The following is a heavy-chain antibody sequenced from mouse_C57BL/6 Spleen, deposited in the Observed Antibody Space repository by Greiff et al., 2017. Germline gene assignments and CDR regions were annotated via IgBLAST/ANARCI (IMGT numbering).Heavy chain of an antibody. CDR1: GYTFTSYW. CDR2: INPSSGYT. V-gene: IGHV1-7*01. J-gene: IGHJ4*01. D-gene: IGHD1-1*01. CDR3: ATLYYGSSYYAMDY. Sequence: QVQLQQSGAELAKPGASVKLSCKASGYTFTSYWMHWVKQRPGQGLEWIGYINPSSGYTKYNQKFKDKATLTADKSSSKAYMQLSSLTYEDSAVYYCATLYYGSSYYAMDYWGQGTSVTVSS.